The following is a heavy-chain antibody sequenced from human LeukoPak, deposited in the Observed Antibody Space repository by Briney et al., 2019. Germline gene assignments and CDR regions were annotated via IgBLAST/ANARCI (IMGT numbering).Heavy chain of an antibody. CDR1: GFTVSSNY. D-gene: IGHD4-17*01. CDR3: ATLMTTVTTVDY. V-gene: IGHV3-66*01. Sequence: GGSLRLSCAASGFTVSSNYMSWVRQAPGKGLEWVSVIYSGGSTYYADSVKGRFTISRDNSKNTLYLQMNSLRAEDTAVYYCATLMTTVTTVDYWGQGTLVTVSS. J-gene: IGHJ4*02. CDR2: IYSGGST.